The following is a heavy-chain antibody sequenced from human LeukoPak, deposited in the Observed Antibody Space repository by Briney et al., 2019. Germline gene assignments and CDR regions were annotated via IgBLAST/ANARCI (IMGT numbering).Heavy chain of an antibody. Sequence: PSETLSLTCTVSGGSISSSSYYWSWIRQPPGKGLEWIGEINHSGSTNYNPSLKSRVTISVDTSKNQFSLKLSSVTAADTAVYYCARGRGSSWYYYYYMDVWGKGTTVTVSS. CDR2: INHSGST. CDR3: ARGRGSSWYYYYYMDV. J-gene: IGHJ6*03. D-gene: IGHD6-13*01. V-gene: IGHV4-39*07. CDR1: GGSISSSSYY.